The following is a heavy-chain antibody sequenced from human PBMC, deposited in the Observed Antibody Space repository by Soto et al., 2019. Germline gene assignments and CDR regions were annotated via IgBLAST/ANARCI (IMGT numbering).Heavy chain of an antibody. J-gene: IGHJ4*02. D-gene: IGHD3-3*01. Sequence: EVQLVESGGGLVQPGGSLRLSCAASGFTFSSYEMNWVRQAPGKGLEWVSYISSSGSTIYYADSVKGRFTISGDNAKNSLYLQMNSLRAEDTAVYYCGRSGSALIDYWGQGTLVTVSS. CDR3: GRSGSALIDY. CDR1: GFTFSSYE. CDR2: ISSSGSTI. V-gene: IGHV3-48*03.